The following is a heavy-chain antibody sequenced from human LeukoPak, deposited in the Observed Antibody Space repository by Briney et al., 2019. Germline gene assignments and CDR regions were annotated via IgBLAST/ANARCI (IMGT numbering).Heavy chain of an antibody. CDR2: INHSGST. D-gene: IGHD4-11*01. Sequence: ESSETLSLTCAVYGGSFSGYYWSWIRQPPGKGLEWIGEINHSGSTNCNPSLKSRVTISVDTSKNQFSLKLSSVTAADTAVYYCARSRAGWRDYTNPRYYFDYWGQGTLVTVSS. CDR1: GGSFSGYY. J-gene: IGHJ4*02. V-gene: IGHV4-34*01. CDR3: ARSRAGWRDYTNPRYYFDY.